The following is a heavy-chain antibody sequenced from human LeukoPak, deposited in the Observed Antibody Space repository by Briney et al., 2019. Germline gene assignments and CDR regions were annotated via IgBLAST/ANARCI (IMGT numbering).Heavy chain of an antibody. CDR3: AREGGSSWYSRDFYYIDV. CDR1: GGSFSGYY. Sequence: SEALSLTCAVYGGSFSGYYWSWIRQPPGKGLEWIGEINHSGSTNYNPSLKSRVTISVDTSKNQFSLKLSSVTAADTAVYYCAREGGSSWYSRDFYYIDVWGKGTTVTVSS. D-gene: IGHD6-13*01. CDR2: INHSGST. V-gene: IGHV4-34*01. J-gene: IGHJ6*03.